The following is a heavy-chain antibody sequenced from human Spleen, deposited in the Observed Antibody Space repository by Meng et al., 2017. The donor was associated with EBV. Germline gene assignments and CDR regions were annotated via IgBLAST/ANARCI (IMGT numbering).Heavy chain of an antibody. Sequence: VQPQASGRGLATPSQTPSLTGAVSGGSSSSGDYYWSWIRQPPGTGLEWIGYIFFGGSTNYNPSLKSRVTMSVDTSKNQFSLKLSSVTAADTAVYYCASSLYSSSRVNWFDPWGQGALVTVSS. J-gene: IGHJ5*02. CDR1: GGSSSSGDYY. V-gene: IGHV4-30-4*01. D-gene: IGHD6-13*01. CDR3: ASSLYSSSRVNWFDP. CDR2: IFFGGST.